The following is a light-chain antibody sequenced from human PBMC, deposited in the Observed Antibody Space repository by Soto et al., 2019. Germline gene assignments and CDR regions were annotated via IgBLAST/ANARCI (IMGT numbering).Light chain of an antibody. CDR1: QSITSY. CDR3: QQSYCTLGLI. Sequence: DIQMTQSPSSLSASVGDRVTITCRASQSITSYLNWYQQKPGKAPKLLIYAASSLQSGVPSRFSGRGSGTEFTLTISSLQREDFATYYCQQSYCTLGLIFGGGTKVEIK. J-gene: IGKJ4*01. V-gene: IGKV1-39*01. CDR2: AAS.